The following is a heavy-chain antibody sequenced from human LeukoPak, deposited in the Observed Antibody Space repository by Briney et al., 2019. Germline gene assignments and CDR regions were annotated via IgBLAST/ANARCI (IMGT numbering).Heavy chain of an antibody. J-gene: IGHJ4*02. CDR2: INSDGSIT. V-gene: IGHV3-74*01. Sequence: QPGGSLRLSCAASGFIISSYWMYSVRQAPGKGLMWVSRINSDGSITNYADSVKGRFTISRDNAKNTLYLQMNSLRAEDTAVYYCARVLATFSPHFVNWRQGTLVTVSS. D-gene: IGHD5-12*01. CDR1: GFIISSYW. CDR3: ARVLATFSPHFVN.